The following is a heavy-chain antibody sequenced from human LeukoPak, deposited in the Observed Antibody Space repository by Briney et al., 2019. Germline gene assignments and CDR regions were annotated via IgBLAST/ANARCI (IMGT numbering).Heavy chain of an antibody. CDR1: GGSISSYY. Sequence: PSETLSLTCTVSGGSISSYYWSWIRQPPGKGLEWGGYIYYSGSTNYNPSLKSRVTISVDTSKNQFSLKLSSVTAADTAVYYCARSIDGDYPFDYWGQGTLVTVSS. V-gene: IGHV4-59*01. D-gene: IGHD4-17*01. CDR3: ARSIDGDYPFDY. J-gene: IGHJ4*02. CDR2: IYYSGST.